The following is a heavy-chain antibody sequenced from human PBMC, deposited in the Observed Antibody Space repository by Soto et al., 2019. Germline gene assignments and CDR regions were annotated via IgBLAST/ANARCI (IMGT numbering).Heavy chain of an antibody. J-gene: IGHJ1*01. D-gene: IGHD1-26*01. Sequence: PGGSLRLSCAASGFSVRSNYMSWVRQASGKGLEWGSVIYTCGAASYAASGKGGFTISRDYSKNSLYLQMNSLRAEDTAVYYCVRDLVGATTEYFQHWDQCTLVTVSS. CDR2: IYTCGAA. CDR1: GFSVRSNY. CDR3: VRDLVGATTEYFQH. V-gene: IGHV3-66*01.